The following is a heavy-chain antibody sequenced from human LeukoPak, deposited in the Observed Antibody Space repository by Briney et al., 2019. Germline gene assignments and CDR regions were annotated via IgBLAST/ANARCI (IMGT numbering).Heavy chain of an antibody. D-gene: IGHD2-2*01. J-gene: IGHJ3*02. CDR2: INHSGST. CDR3: ASQPAADAFDI. V-gene: IGHV4-34*01. Sequence: PSETLSLTCAVYGGSFSGYYWSWIRQPPGKGLEWIGEINHSGSTNYNPSLKSRVTISVDTSKNQFSLKLSSVTAADTAVYYCASQPAADAFDIWGQGTMVTVSS. CDR1: GGSFSGYY.